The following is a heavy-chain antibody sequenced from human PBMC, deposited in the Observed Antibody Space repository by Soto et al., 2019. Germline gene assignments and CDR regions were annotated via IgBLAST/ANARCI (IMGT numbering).Heavy chain of an antibody. J-gene: IGHJ4*02. Sequence: SETLSLTCTVSGGSISSYYWSWIRQPPGKGLEWIGYIYYSGSTNYNPSLKSRVTISVDTSKNQFSLKLSSVTAADTAVYYCARHGSGRGNWNYLAFDYWGQGTLVTVSS. V-gene: IGHV4-59*08. CDR2: IYYSGST. CDR3: ARHGSGRGNWNYLAFDY. D-gene: IGHD1-7*01. CDR1: GGSISSYY.